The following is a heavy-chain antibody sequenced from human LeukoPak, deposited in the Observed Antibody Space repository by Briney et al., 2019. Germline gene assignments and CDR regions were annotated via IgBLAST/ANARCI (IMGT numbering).Heavy chain of an antibody. J-gene: IGHJ4*02. CDR1: GFTFSSYG. Sequence: GRSLRLSCAASGFTFSSYGMHWVRQAPGKGLEWVVVISYDGSNKYYADSVKGRFTISRDNSKNTLYLQMNSLRAEDTAVYYCAKLGGSTSLPFYWGQGTLVTVSS. CDR3: AKLGGSTSLPFY. V-gene: IGHV3-30*18. D-gene: IGHD2-2*01. CDR2: ISYDGSNK.